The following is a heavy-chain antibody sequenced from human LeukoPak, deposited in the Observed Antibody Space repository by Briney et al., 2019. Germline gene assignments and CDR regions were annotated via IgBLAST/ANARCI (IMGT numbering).Heavy chain of an antibody. D-gene: IGHD1-26*01. Sequence: GASVKVSCKASGYTFNSYGISWVRQAPGQGLEWMGWISAYNGNTNYAQKLQGRVTMTTDTSTSTAYMELRSLRSDDTAVYYCARDKAVGATIYGSLDAFDIWGQGTMVTVSS. CDR3: ARDKAVGATIYGSLDAFDI. J-gene: IGHJ3*02. CDR1: GYTFNSYG. CDR2: ISAYNGNT. V-gene: IGHV1-18*01.